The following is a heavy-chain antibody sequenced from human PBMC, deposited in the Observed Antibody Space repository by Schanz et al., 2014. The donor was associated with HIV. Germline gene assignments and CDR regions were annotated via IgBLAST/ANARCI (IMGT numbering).Heavy chain of an antibody. Sequence: EVQLLESGGGLVQPGGSLRLSCAASGLRFSGSVMYWVRQAPGKGLEWVSAIRDSDSIATYADSVKGRFTISKDNSKNILYLQLNNLRVEDTATYFFAKLAVRSDYNGRDYWGQGTLVIVSS. V-gene: IGHV3-23*01. CDR2: IRDSDSIA. D-gene: IGHD3-10*01. J-gene: IGHJ4*02. CDR3: AKLAVRSDYNGRDY. CDR1: GLRFSGSV.